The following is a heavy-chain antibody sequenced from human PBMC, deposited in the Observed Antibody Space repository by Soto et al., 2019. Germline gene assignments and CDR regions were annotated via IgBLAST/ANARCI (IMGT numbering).Heavy chain of an antibody. CDR2: IKSKTDGGTT. V-gene: IGHV3-15*01. Sequence: EVQLVESGGGLVKPGGSLRLSCAASGFTFSNAWMSWVRQAPGKGLEWVGRIKSKTDGGTTDYAAPVKGRFTISRDDSKNTLYLRMNSLKTQDTAVYYCLRTTYYDFRSAPYYYYYMDVWGKGTTITVSS. CDR1: GFTFSNAW. D-gene: IGHD3-3*01. J-gene: IGHJ6*03. CDR3: LRTTYYDFRSAPYYYYYMDV.